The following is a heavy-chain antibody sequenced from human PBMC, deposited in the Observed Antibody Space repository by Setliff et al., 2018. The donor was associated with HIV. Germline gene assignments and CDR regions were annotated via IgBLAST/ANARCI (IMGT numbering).Heavy chain of an antibody. V-gene: IGHV1-18*04. CDR3: AKADCTSSSCYSPFNA. D-gene: IGHD3-22*01. CDR2: ISAYKGNT. CDR1: GYNFLSYG. Sequence: ASVKVSCKAAGYNFLSYGSSWVRQAPGQGFQWMGWISAYKGNTIYAQNLQGRVTMTTDTSTSTVYMELRSLTSDDTAVYYCAKADCTSSSCYSPFNAWGPGTMVTVSS. J-gene: IGHJ3*01.